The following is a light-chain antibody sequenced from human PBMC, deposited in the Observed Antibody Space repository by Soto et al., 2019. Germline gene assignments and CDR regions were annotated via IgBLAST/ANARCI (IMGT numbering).Light chain of an antibody. J-gene: IGKJ2*01. V-gene: IGKV1-5*01. CDR2: DAS. Sequence: DIQMTQSPSPLSASVGDRVTITCRSSQSISSWLAWYQQKPGKAPKLLIYDASSLESGVPSRFSGSGSGTECTLTLSSLQPDYCATVHCQQDNSNSWPFVQGTMTEIK. CDR1: QSISSW. CDR3: QQDNSNSWP.